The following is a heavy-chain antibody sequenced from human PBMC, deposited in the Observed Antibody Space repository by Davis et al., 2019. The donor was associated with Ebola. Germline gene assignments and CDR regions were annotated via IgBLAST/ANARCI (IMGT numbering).Heavy chain of an antibody. V-gene: IGHV4-30-2*01. Sequence: MPSETLSLTCAVSGGSISSGGYSWSWIRQPPGKGLEWIGYIYHSGSTYYNPSLKSRVTISVDRSKNQFSLRLTSVTAADTAVYYCAREIAAAVDYWGQGTLVTVSS. D-gene: IGHD6-13*01. J-gene: IGHJ4*02. CDR3: AREIAAAVDY. CDR2: IYHSGST. CDR1: GGSISSGGYS.